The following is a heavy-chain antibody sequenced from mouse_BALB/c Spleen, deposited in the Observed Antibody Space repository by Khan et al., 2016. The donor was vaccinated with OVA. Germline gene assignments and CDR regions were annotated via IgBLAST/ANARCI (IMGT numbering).Heavy chain of an antibody. D-gene: IGHD1-1*02. CDR1: GYTFTSYW. CDR3: ARAMGGKVPLDY. J-gene: IGHJ2*01. Sequence: DLVKPGASVKLSCKASGYTFTSYWINWIKQRPGQGLEWIGRIVPGSDGTYYNEMFKGKATLTVDTSSSTAYIQLSSLSSEDSAVYFCARAMGGKVPLDYWGQGTTLTVSS. V-gene: IGHV1S41*01. CDR2: IVPGSDGT.